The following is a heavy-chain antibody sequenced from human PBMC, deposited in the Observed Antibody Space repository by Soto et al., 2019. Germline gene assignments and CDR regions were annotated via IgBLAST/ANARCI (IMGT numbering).Heavy chain of an antibody. CDR1: GGTFSSYA. V-gene: IGHV1-69*13. J-gene: IGHJ6*02. D-gene: IGHD3-3*01. CDR2: IIPIFGTA. Sequence: SVKVSCKASGGTFSSYAISWVRQAPGQGLEWMGGIIPIFGTANYAQKFQGRVTITADESTSTAYMELSSLGSEDTAVYYCARENRVTIFGVVIMYGMDVWGQGTTVTVSS. CDR3: ARENRVTIFGVVIMYGMDV.